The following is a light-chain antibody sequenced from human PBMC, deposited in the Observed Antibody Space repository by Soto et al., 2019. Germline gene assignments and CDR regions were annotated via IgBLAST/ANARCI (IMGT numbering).Light chain of an antibody. CDR1: SSNIGSNF. CDR2: RNN. CDR3: AAWDDSLSVVV. J-gene: IGLJ2*01. Sequence: QSVLTQPPSASGAPGQRVTISCSGSSSNIGSNFVYWYQQFPGMAPKLLIYRNNQRPSGVPDRFSGSKSGTSASLAISGLRSEDEADYYCAAWDDSLSVVVFGGGTKVTVL. V-gene: IGLV1-47*01.